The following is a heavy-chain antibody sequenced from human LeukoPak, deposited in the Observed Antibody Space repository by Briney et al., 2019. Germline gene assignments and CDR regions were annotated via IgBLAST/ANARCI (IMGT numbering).Heavy chain of an antibody. V-gene: IGHV3-53*01. Sequence: PGGSLRLSCAASGFTVSSNYMSWVRQAPGKGLEWVSVIYSGGNTYYADSVKGRFTISRDNSKNTLYLQMNSLRAEDTAVYYCARAVSSGYDPIDYWGQGTLVTVSS. D-gene: IGHD3-22*01. J-gene: IGHJ4*02. CDR2: IYSGGNT. CDR3: ARAVSSGYDPIDY. CDR1: GFTVSSNY.